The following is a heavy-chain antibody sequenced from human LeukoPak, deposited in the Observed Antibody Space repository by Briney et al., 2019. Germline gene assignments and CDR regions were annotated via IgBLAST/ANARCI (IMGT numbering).Heavy chain of an antibody. CDR1: GFTFSSYA. V-gene: IGHV3-23*01. CDR3: AKGSYYYDRSGYSPAPGD. D-gene: IGHD3-22*01. J-gene: IGHJ4*02. Sequence: PGGSLRLSCAASGFTFSSYAMSWVRQAPGQGLEWVSTISGNGASTYYAAPVKGRFTISRDNSKNTLHLQMNSLRAEDTAVYYCAKGSYYYDRSGYSPAPGDWGQGTLVTVSS. CDR2: ISGNGAST.